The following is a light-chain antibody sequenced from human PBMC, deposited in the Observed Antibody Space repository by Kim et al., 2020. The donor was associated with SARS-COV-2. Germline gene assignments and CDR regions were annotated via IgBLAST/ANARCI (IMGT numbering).Light chain of an antibody. CDR3: QQRSNWPPLT. Sequence: SPGERANLSCRASQSVSSYLAWYQQNPGQAPRLLIYDASNRATGIPARFSGSGSGTDFTLTISSLEPEDFAVYYCQQRSNWPPLTFGGGTKVDIK. CDR2: DAS. CDR1: QSVSSY. V-gene: IGKV3-11*01. J-gene: IGKJ4*01.